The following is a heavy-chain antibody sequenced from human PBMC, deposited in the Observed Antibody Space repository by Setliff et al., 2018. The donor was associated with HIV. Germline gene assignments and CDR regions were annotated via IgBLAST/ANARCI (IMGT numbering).Heavy chain of an antibody. V-gene: IGHV5-51*01. CDR2: IYPGDSDT. Sequence: TGESLKISCKASGYNFANYWIGWVRQRPGKGLEWMGIIYPGDSDTKYSPSFQGQVSISTDKSTSTAFLQLISLKASDTATYYCARQPSGFLNPKDSFDFWGQGTRVTVSS. CDR3: ARQPSGFLNPKDSFDF. CDR1: GYNFANYW. J-gene: IGHJ3*01.